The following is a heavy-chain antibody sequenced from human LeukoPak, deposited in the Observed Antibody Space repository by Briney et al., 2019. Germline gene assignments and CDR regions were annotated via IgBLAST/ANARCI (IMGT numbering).Heavy chain of an antibody. Sequence: SETLSLTCAVYGGSSSGYYWSWIRQPPGKGLEWIGEINHSGSTNYNPSLKSRVTISVDTPKNQFSLKLSSVTAADTAVYYCARGRAAFDIWGQGTMVTVSS. CDR2: INHSGST. CDR1: GGSSSGYY. J-gene: IGHJ3*02. V-gene: IGHV4-34*01. CDR3: ARGRAAFDI.